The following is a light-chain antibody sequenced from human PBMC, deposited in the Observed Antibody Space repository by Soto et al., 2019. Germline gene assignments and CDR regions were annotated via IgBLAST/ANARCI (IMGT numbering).Light chain of an antibody. J-gene: IGKJ5*01. V-gene: IGKV3-20*01. Sequence: EIVLTQSPGTLSLSPGETATLSCRASQSVSSNNLAWYHQKPGQTPSPLIYGASTRATGIPDRFSGSGSGTDFTLTISRLEPEDFTVYYCQQYDNSITFGQGTRLEIE. CDR2: GAS. CDR3: QQYDNSIT. CDR1: QSVSSNN.